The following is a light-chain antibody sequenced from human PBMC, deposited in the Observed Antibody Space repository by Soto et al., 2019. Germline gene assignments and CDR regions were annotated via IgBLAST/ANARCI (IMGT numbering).Light chain of an antibody. CDR2: DAA. CDR3: QQYDSPPPT. V-gene: IGKV1-33*01. CDR1: QDINRY. Sequence: DIQVTQSPSTLSASVGDRVTITWQANQDINRYVNWYQQQLGKAPKLLMFDAATLESGVPSRFSGSGSGTEFTLTISSLQPEDFATYFCQQYDSPPPTFGGGTKVDIK. J-gene: IGKJ4*01.